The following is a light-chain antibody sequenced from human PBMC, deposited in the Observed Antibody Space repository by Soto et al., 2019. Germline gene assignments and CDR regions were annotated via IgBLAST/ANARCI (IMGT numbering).Light chain of an antibody. CDR1: QSVSSNY. Sequence: IVLTQSPGTLSLSPGERATLSCRASQSVSSNYLAWYQQKPGQAPRLLIYGASSRATGVPDRFSGSGSVTDFTLTISRLEPEDFAVYYCQQYGRSPLITFGQGTRLDIK. J-gene: IGKJ5*01. V-gene: IGKV3-20*01. CDR2: GAS. CDR3: QQYGRSPLIT.